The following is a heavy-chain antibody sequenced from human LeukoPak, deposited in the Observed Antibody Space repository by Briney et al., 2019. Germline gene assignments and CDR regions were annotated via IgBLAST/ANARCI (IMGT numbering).Heavy chain of an antibody. J-gene: IGHJ4*02. CDR2: IYSGGST. V-gene: IGHV3-53*01. Sequence: PSETLSLTCDVSGYSISSGYYWGWIRQPPGKGLEWVSVIYSGGSTYYADSVKGRFTISRDKSNNTVSLQMNSLRAEDTAVYYCARDLASGWSNYFDYWGQGTLVTVSS. CDR3: ARDLASGWSNYFDY. CDR1: GYSISSGYY. D-gene: IGHD6-19*01.